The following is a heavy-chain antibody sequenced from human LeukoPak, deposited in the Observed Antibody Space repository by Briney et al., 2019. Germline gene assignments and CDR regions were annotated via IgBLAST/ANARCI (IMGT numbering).Heavy chain of an antibody. CDR1: GYTFTGYY. CDR3: ARVGRYSGSYGPAIY. V-gene: IGHV1-2*02. D-gene: IGHD1-26*01. J-gene: IGHJ4*02. CDR2: INPNSGGT. Sequence: ASVKVSCKASGYTFTGYYVHWVRQAPGQGLEWMGWINPNSGGTNYAQKFQGRVTMTRDTSISTAYMELSRLRSDDTAVYYCARVGRYSGSYGPAIYWGQGTLVTVSS.